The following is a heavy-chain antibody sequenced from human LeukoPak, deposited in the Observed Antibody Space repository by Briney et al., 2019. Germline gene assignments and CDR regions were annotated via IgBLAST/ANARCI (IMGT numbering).Heavy chain of an antibody. J-gene: IGHJ4*02. CDR2: FDPEDGET. Sequence: ASVKVSCKVSGYTLTELSMHWVRQAPGKGLEWMGGFDPEDGETIYARKFQGRVTMTEDTSTDTAYMELSSLRSEDTAVYYCATGPDDYYDSSGYGYWGQGTLVTVSS. V-gene: IGHV1-24*01. CDR3: ATGPDDYYDSSGYGY. D-gene: IGHD3-22*01. CDR1: GYTLTELS.